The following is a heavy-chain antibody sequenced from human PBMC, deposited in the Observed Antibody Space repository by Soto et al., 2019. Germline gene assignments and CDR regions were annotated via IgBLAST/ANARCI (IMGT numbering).Heavy chain of an antibody. J-gene: IGHJ5*02. D-gene: IGHD1-1*01. CDR2: ISAYNGNT. CDR1: GYTFTSYG. Sequence: QVQLVQSGAEGKKPGASVKVSCKASGYTFTSYGISWVRQASGQGLEWMGWISAYNGNTKYAQKRQGRVTMTTDTSTSTAYMELRSLRSDDTAVYYCARDEAYKWNDGGWFDPWGQGTLVTVSS. V-gene: IGHV1-18*01. CDR3: ARDEAYKWNDGGWFDP.